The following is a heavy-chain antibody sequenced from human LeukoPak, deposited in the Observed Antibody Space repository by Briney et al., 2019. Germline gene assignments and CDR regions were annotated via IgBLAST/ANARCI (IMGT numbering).Heavy chain of an antibody. CDR3: ARDLSTVTMDY. CDR2: ISYDRTNK. D-gene: IGHD4-17*01. CDR1: GFTFSTYA. V-gene: IGHV3-30*04. J-gene: IGHJ4*02. Sequence: GGSLRLSCAASGFTFSTYAMHWVRQAPGKGLEWVTVISYDRTNKYYADSVEGRFSISRDNSKNTLSQQMNSLRAEDTAVYYCARDLSTVTMDYWGQGTLVTVSS.